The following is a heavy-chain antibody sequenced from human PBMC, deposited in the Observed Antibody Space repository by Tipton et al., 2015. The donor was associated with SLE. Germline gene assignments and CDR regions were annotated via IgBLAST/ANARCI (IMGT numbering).Heavy chain of an antibody. V-gene: IGHV3-66*02. J-gene: IGHJ3*02. CDR2: IYIVGST. CDR1: GLTVSDNC. Sequence: SLRLSCAASGLTVSDNCMNWVRQAPGKGLEWVSIIYIVGSTYYADSVRGRFTISRDNSKNTLYLQMNSLRAEDTAVYYCAREGTISGALDAFDIWGQGTMVTVSS. CDR3: AREGTISGALDAFDI. D-gene: IGHD3-3*01.